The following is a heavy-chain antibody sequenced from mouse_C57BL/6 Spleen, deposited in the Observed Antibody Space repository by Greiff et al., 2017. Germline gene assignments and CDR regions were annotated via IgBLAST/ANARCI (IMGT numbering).Heavy chain of an antibody. D-gene: IGHD3-3*01. J-gene: IGHJ3*01. CDR3: AREGRWFAY. CDR1: GYTFTDYY. Sequence: VQLQPSGPVLVKPGASVKMSCKASGYTFTDYYMNWVQQSPGKSLEWIGVINPYNGGTSYNQKFKGKATLTVDKSSSTAYMELNSLTSEDSAVYYCAREGRWFAYWGQGTLVTVSA. V-gene: IGHV1-19*01. CDR2: INPYNGGT.